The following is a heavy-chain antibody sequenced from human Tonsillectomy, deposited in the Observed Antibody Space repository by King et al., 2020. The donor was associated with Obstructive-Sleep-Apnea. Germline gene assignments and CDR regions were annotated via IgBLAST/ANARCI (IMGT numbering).Heavy chain of an antibody. J-gene: IGHJ3*02. Sequence: VQLVESGGGLVQPGGSLRLSCAASGFTFNSYSMNWVRQAPGKGLEWVSYISSGSGIIYYADSVNGRLTISRDKAKNSLYLQMNSLRAEDTAVYYCARDGTKYNYGYGDAFDMWGQGTMVTVSS. D-gene: IGHD5-18*01. CDR3: ARDGTKYNYGYGDAFDM. CDR2: ISSGSGII. CDR1: GFTFNSYS. V-gene: IGHV3-48*01.